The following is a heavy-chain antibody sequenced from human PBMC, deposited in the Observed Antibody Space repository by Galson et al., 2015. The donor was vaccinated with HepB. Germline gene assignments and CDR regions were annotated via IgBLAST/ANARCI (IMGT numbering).Heavy chain of an antibody. CDR3: ARDSQLAYCGGDCYAFDI. J-gene: IGHJ3*02. CDR2: ISSSSTYI. CDR1: GFTFSTYS. D-gene: IGHD2-21*01. V-gene: IGHV3-21*01. Sequence: SLRLSCAASGFTFSTYSMHWVRQAPGKGLEWVSSISSSSTYIHYADSVKGRFTISRDNAKNSLYLQMNSLRAEDTAVYYCARDSQLAYCGGDCYAFDIWGQGTMVTVSS.